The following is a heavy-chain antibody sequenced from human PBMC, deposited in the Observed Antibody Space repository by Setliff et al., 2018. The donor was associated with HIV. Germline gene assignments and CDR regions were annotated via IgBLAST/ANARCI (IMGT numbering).Heavy chain of an antibody. CDR2: INPNSGDK. Sequence: GASVKVSCKASGYTFTGYYMHWVRQAPGQGLEWMGRINPNSGDKNYAQKFKGRVTMTRDTSISTAYMEVTRLRSDDTAVYYCARGSTAVNYYYYYIDVWGKGTTVTVSS. CDR1: GYTFTGYY. D-gene: IGHD2-2*01. CDR3: ARGSTAVNYYYYYIDV. J-gene: IGHJ6*03. V-gene: IGHV1-2*06.